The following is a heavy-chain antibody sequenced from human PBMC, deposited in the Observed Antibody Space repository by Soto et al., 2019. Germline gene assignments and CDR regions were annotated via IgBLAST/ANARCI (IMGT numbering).Heavy chain of an antibody. D-gene: IGHD3-22*01. J-gene: IGHJ3*02. CDR3: ARGYHYYDSSGYDKWDAFDI. Sequence: GGSLRLSCAASGFTFSSYSLNWVRQAPGKGLEWVSSITSSSSYIYYADSVKGRFTISGDNAKNSLYLQMNSLRAEDTAVYYCARGYHYYDSSGYDKWDAFDIWGQGTMVTVSS. V-gene: IGHV3-21*01. CDR1: GFTFSSYS. CDR2: ITSSSSYI.